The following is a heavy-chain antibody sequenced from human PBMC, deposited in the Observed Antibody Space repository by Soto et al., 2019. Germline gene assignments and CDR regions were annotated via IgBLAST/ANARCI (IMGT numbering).Heavy chain of an antibody. CDR2: ISSGSSTI. CDR1: GISFSTYA. Sequence: PGGSLRLSCAASGISFSTYAMNWVRQAPGKGLEWVSYISSGSSTIYYAESVKGRFTISRDNAKKSLFLQMNSLRAEDTAVYYCAVDYYYMDVRGKGTTVTVSS. CDR3: AVDYYYMDV. V-gene: IGHV3-48*01. J-gene: IGHJ6*03.